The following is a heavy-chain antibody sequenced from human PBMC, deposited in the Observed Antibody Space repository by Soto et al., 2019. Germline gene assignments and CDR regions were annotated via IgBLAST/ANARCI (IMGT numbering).Heavy chain of an antibody. CDR1: GYTFTSYD. J-gene: IGHJ5*02. D-gene: IGHD6-13*01. CDR2: MNPNSGNT. V-gene: IGHV1-8*01. CDR3: ARGQGEQLVYFNWFDP. Sequence: QVQLVQSGAEVKKPGASVKVSCKASGYTFTSYDINWVRQATGQGLEWMGWMNPNSGNTGYAQKFKGRVTMTRNTAISTAYMELSSLRSADTAVYYCARGQGEQLVYFNWFDPWGQGTLVTVSS.